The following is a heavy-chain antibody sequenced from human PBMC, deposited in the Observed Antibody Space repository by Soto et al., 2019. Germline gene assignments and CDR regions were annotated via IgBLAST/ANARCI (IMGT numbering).Heavy chain of an antibody. CDR1: GGSISSSSYY. CDR2: IYYSGST. D-gene: IGHD3-16*01. CDR3: ARGGLRLLDY. V-gene: IGHV4-39*01. J-gene: IGHJ4*02. Sequence: QLQLQESGPGLVKPSETLSLTCTVSGGSISSSSYYWGWIRQPPGMGLEWIGSIYYSGSTYYNPSLKSRVTISVDTSKNQFSLKLSSVTAADTAVYYCARGGLRLLDYWGQGTLVTVSS.